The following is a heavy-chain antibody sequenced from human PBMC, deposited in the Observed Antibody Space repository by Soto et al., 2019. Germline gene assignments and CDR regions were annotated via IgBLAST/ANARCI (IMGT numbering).Heavy chain of an antibody. Sequence: GGSLRLSCAASGFTFSSYAMHWVRQAPGKGLEWVAVISYDGSNKYYADSVKGRFTISRDNSKNTLYLQMNSLRAEDTAVYYCARGKNYDFWSGYYTKWELRSNGMDVWGQGTTVTVSS. CDR1: GFTFSSYA. CDR2: ISYDGSNK. V-gene: IGHV3-30-3*01. J-gene: IGHJ6*02. CDR3: ARGKNYDFWSGYYTKWELRSNGMDV. D-gene: IGHD3-3*01.